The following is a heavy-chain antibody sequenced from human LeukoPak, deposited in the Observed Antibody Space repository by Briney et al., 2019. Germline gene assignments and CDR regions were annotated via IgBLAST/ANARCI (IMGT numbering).Heavy chain of an antibody. CDR1: GYTFTGYY. CDR3: ARDVSRLRSYVGATYGMDV. V-gene: IGHV1-2*04. J-gene: IGHJ6*02. CDR2: INPNSGGT. D-gene: IGHD3-16*01. Sequence: EASVKVSCKASGYTFTGYYMHWVRQAPGQGLEWMGWINPNSGGTNYAQKIQGWVTMTRDTSISTAYMELSRLRSDDTAVYYCARDVSRLRSYVGATYGMDVWGQGTTVTVSS.